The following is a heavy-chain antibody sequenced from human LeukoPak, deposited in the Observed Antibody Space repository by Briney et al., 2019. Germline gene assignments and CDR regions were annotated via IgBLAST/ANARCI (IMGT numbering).Heavy chain of an antibody. CDR3: GSLTVVARDH. Sequence: PGGSLRLSCAASGFSFSTRWMHWVRQAPGKGLVYVAQINSDGSATAYADSVKGRFTISRDNAKNTLYLEMSSLRAEDTAVYYCGSLTVVARDHWGQGTLVTVSS. CDR1: GFSFSTRW. D-gene: IGHD3-22*01. CDR2: INSDGSAT. V-gene: IGHV3-74*01. J-gene: IGHJ4*02.